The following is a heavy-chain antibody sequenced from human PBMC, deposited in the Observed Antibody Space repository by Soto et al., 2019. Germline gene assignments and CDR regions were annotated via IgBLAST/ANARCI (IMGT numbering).Heavy chain of an antibody. Sequence: EVQLVESGGGLVQPGGSLRLSCAASGFTFSSYWMHWVRQAPGKGLVWVSRINSDGRSTNYADSVKGRFTISRDNAKNTVHLQMNRLRVEDTAVYYWARGAGGYYYMDVWGKGTTVTVSS. V-gene: IGHV3-74*01. CDR2: INSDGRST. CDR1: GFTFSSYW. J-gene: IGHJ6*03. CDR3: ARGAGGYYYMDV. D-gene: IGHD3-10*01.